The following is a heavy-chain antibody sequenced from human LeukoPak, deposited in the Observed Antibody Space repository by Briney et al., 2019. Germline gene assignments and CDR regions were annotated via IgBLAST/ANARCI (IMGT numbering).Heavy chain of an antibody. CDR2: IDHSGST. J-gene: IGHJ3*02. CDR3: ARGNRPYGEHEAFDI. D-gene: IGHD3-10*01. V-gene: IGHV4-34*01. Sequence: SETLSLTCAVYGGSFSGYYWSWIRQPPRKGLEWIGEIDHSGSTNYNPSLQSRVTISVDTSKNQFSLKVSSVSAADTAVYYCARGNRPYGEHEAFDIWGHGTTVTVSP. CDR1: GGSFSGYY.